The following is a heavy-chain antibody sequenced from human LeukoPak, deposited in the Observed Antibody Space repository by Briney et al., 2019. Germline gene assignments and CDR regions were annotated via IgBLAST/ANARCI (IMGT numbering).Heavy chain of an antibody. CDR1: GYTFNNYG. CDR2: ISAYNSNT. CDR3: ARDLAYNYGDPHYFDY. Sequence: ASVKVSCKASGYTFNNYGISWVRQAPGQGLEWRGWISAYNSNTNFAQKLQGRVTMTTDTSTSTAYMELRSLRSDDTAVYYCARDLAYNYGDPHYFDYWGQGTLVTVSS. J-gene: IGHJ4*02. D-gene: IGHD4-17*01. V-gene: IGHV1-18*01.